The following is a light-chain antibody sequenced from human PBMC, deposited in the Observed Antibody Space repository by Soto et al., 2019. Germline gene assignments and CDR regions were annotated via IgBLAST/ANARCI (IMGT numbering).Light chain of an antibody. J-gene: IGKJ3*01. CDR2: GAS. V-gene: IGKV3-20*01. CDR1: QSVSSTY. Sequence: EIVLTQSPGTLSLSPGEGATLSCRASQSVSSTYLAWYQQKPGQAPRLLIYGASNRATGIPDRFTGSGSGTDFTLTITSLDPEDFAVYYCQQYGSSPSFGPGTKVDIK. CDR3: QQYGSSPS.